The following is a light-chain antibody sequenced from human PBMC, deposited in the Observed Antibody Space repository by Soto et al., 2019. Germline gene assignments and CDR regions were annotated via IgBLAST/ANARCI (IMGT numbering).Light chain of an antibody. Sequence: QAVVTQEPSLTLSPVGTVTLTFASSTGAVTSGHHPHWFQQQPGQAPRAMIYSPSNKHSWTPARFSGSLLGGKAALTVSGVQPEDDAEYSCLLYYGGAYVFGTGTKLTVL. J-gene: IGLJ1*01. CDR3: LLYYGGAYV. V-gene: IGLV7-43*01. CDR2: SPS. CDR1: TGAVTSGHH.